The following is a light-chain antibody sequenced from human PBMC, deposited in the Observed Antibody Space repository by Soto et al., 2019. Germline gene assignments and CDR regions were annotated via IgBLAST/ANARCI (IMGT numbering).Light chain of an antibody. J-gene: IGKJ2*01. CDR3: QQTYSTPYT. Sequence: EIVLTQSPDTLSLSPGERATLSCRASQSVSTSYLAWYQQKPGQAPRLLMYGASSRATGIPDRFSGSGSGTDFTLTITALRPEDFATYFCQQTYSTPYTFGQGTKLEIK. CDR2: GAS. CDR1: QSVSTSY. V-gene: IGKV3-20*01.